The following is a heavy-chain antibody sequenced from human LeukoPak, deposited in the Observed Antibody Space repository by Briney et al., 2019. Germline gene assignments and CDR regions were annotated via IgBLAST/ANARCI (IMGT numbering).Heavy chain of an antibody. CDR2: IKQDGTER. CDR1: GFTFGTYW. J-gene: IGHJ4*02. Sequence: GGSLRLSCAASGFTFGTYWMSWVRQAPGRGLEWVANIKQDGTERYYVGSVKGRFTISRDNAKNSLFLQMNSLRAEDTAVYYCARDHEWGRAYFDYWGQGTLVTVSS. D-gene: IGHD1-26*01. V-gene: IGHV3-7*01. CDR3: ARDHEWGRAYFDY.